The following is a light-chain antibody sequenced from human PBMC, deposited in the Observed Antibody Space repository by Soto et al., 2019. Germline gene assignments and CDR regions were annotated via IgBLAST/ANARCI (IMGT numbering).Light chain of an antibody. Sequence: QAVVTQPPSASGSPGQSVTISCTGTSSEVGGYNYVSWYQQHPGKAPKLMIYEVSKRPSGVPDRFSGSKSGNTASLTVSGLQAEDEADYYCSSYAGSNNFPYVFGTGTKLTVL. CDR2: EVS. V-gene: IGLV2-8*01. CDR3: SSYAGSNNFPYV. J-gene: IGLJ1*01. CDR1: SSEVGGYNY.